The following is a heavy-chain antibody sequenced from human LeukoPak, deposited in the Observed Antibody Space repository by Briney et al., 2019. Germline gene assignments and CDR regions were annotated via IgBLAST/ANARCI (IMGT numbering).Heavy chain of an antibody. J-gene: IGHJ4*02. CDR2: IYTSGRT. CDR3: ARRSCLTGVFIVGYFDY. CDR1: GGSVSSCY. D-gene: IGHD7-27*01. Sequence: SETLSLTCTVSGGSVSSCYWSWLRQSPGKGLEWIGFIYTSGRTNYNPSLESRVAISVDTSKNQFSLRLTSVTAADTAVYYCARRSCLTGVFIVGYFDYWGQGTLVTVSS. V-gene: IGHV4-4*09.